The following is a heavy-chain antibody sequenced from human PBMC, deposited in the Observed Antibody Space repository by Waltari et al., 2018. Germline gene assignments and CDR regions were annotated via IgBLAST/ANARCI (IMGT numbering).Heavy chain of an antibody. CDR2: IRYDGSNK. CDR1: GFTFSSYG. CDR3: AKDSRIYYDSSGYYGVGDY. D-gene: IGHD3-22*01. J-gene: IGHJ4*02. Sequence: AASGFTFSSYGMHWVRQAPGKGLEWVAFIRYDGSNKYYADSVKGRFTISRDNSKNTLYLQMNSLRAEDTAVYYSAKDSRIYYDSSGYYGVGDYWGQGTLVTVSS. V-gene: IGHV3-30*02.